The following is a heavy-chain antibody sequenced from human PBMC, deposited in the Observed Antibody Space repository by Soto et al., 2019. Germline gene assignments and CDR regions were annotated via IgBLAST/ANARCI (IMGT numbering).Heavy chain of an antibody. CDR2: MNPNSGNT. CDR3: AKTLNPPGRMSLRTIFGVVIGAFDT. D-gene: IGHD3-3*01. V-gene: IGHV1-8*01. Sequence: ASVKVSCKASGYTFTSYDINWVRQATGQGLEWMGWMNPNSGNTGYAQKFQGRVTMTRNTSISTAYMELNSLRAEDTAVYYCAKTLNPPGRMSLRTIFGVVIGAFDTWGQGTMITVSS. J-gene: IGHJ5*02. CDR1: GYTFTSYD.